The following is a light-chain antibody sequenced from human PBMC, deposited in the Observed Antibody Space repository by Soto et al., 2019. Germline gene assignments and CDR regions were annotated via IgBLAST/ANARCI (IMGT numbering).Light chain of an antibody. Sequence: QSALTQPASVSASPGQSITISCTGTSSDVGGYKYVSWYQQHPGKAPKLMIYDVSNRPSGVSNRFSGSKSGNTASLNISGLQAEDEADYYCSSYRSSSTLYVFGTGTKVTVL. CDR3: SSYRSSSTLYV. J-gene: IGLJ1*01. CDR2: DVS. V-gene: IGLV2-14*01. CDR1: SSDVGGYKY.